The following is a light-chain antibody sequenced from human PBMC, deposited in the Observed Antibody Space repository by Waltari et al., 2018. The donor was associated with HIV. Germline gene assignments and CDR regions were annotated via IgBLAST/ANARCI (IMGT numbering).Light chain of an antibody. Sequence: QLVLTQSPSASASLGASVKLTCTQSSGHSSYVIAWHQQQPKKGPRYLMKLNSDGSHFKGDGFPDRFSGSRSGADRYLTISSLQSEDESYYYCQTWGTGIVVFGGGTKLTVL. CDR3: QTWGTGIVV. V-gene: IGLV4-69*01. CDR2: LNSDGSH. CDR1: SGHSSYV. J-gene: IGLJ2*01.